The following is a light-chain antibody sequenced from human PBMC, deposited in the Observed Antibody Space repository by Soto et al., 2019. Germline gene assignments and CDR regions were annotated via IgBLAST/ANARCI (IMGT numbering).Light chain of an antibody. Sequence: EIVLTQSPATLSLSPGERATLSCRASQSVSNYVAWYQQRPCQAPRLLIYDASKRATDTPARFSGSGSGTDFTLTISSLEPEDFALYHCQQRSDWPAITFGQGTRLEIK. CDR1: QSVSNY. J-gene: IGKJ5*01. CDR3: QQRSDWPAIT. V-gene: IGKV3-11*01. CDR2: DAS.